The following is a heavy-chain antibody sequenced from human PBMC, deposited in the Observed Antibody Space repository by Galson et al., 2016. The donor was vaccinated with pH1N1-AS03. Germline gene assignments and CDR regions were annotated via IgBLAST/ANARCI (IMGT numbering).Heavy chain of an antibody. Sequence: QSGADVKKPGEPLTISCTGSGYTFPNYWTAWVRQMPGKGLEWMGLIFARAADTRYSPSFQAQVTISADKSFNTAYRQWSSLKASDTAMDYCARATGTAGGVDYWGQGTLVSVSS. D-gene: IGHD1-1*01. CDR3: ARATGTAGGVDY. J-gene: IGHJ4*02. CDR1: GYTFPNYW. V-gene: IGHV5-51*01. CDR2: IFARAADT.